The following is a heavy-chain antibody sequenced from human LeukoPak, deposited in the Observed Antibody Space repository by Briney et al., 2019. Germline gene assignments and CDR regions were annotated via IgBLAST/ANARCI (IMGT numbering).Heavy chain of an antibody. D-gene: IGHD4-17*01. CDR2: IIPILDIA. Sequence: ASVKVSCKASGGTFSSYAISWVRQAPGQGLEWMGRIIPILDIANYAQKFQGRVTITADKSTSTAYMELSSLRSEDTAVYYCARGGVGATVTFDYWGQGTLATVSS. J-gene: IGHJ4*02. CDR3: ARGGVGATVTFDY. CDR1: GGTFSSYA. V-gene: IGHV1-69*04.